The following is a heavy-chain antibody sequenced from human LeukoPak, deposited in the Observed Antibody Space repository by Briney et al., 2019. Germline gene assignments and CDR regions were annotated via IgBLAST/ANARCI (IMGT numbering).Heavy chain of an antibody. V-gene: IGHV3-30*02. Sequence: GGSLRLSCAASGFTFSSYGMHWVRQAPGKGLEWVAFIRYDGSNRYYADSVKGRFTISRDNSKNTLYLQMNSLRAEDTAVYYCAKDGWNDVLVAFDIWGQGTMVTVSS. J-gene: IGHJ3*02. CDR1: GFTFSSYG. D-gene: IGHD1-1*01. CDR3: AKDGWNDVLVAFDI. CDR2: IRYDGSNR.